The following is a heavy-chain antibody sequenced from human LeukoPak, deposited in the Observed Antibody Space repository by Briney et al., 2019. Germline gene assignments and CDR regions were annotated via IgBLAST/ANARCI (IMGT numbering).Heavy chain of an antibody. CDR2: INPNSGGT. D-gene: IGHD3-3*01. Sequence: ASVKVSCKASGYTFTGYYIHWMRQAPGQGLEWMGWINPNSGGTNYAQKFQGRVTMTRDTSISTAYMELSRLRSDDTAVYYCARDTARITIFGVAKYMDVWGKGTTVTVSS. CDR3: ARDTARITIFGVAKYMDV. J-gene: IGHJ6*03. CDR1: GYTFTGYY. V-gene: IGHV1-2*02.